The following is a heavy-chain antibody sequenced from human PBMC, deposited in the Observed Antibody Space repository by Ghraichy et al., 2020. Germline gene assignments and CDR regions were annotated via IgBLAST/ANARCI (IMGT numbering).Heavy chain of an antibody. Sequence: GGSLRLSCAASGFTFSSYAMSWVRQAPGKGLEWVSAISGSGGSTYYADSVKGRFTISRDNSKNTLYLQMNSLRAEDTAVYYCAKDDGAYIAAARDAFDIWGQGTMVTVSS. V-gene: IGHV3-23*01. J-gene: IGHJ3*02. CDR2: ISGSGGST. CDR1: GFTFSSYA. D-gene: IGHD6-13*01. CDR3: AKDDGAYIAAARDAFDI.